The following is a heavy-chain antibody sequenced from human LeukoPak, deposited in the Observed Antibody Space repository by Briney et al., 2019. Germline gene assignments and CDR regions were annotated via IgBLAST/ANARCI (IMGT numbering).Heavy chain of an antibody. CDR3: AGQGYSYGYSYMDV. CDR2: IYYSGST. Sequence: SETLSLTCTVSGGSISSSSYYWGWIRQPPGKGLEWIGSIYYSGSTYYNPSLKSRVTISVDTSKNQFSLKLSSVTAADTAVYYCAGQGYSYGYSYMDVWGKGTTVTVSS. D-gene: IGHD5-18*01. CDR1: GGSISSSSYY. J-gene: IGHJ6*03. V-gene: IGHV4-39*07.